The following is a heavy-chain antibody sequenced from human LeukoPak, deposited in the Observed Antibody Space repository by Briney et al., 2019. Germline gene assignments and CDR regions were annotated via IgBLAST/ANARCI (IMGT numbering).Heavy chain of an antibody. CDR1: GDSITRYY. J-gene: IGHJ5*02. D-gene: IGHD4-23*01. CDR3: ARERGGYGGNSGWFDP. CDR2: INNSGGT. Sequence: SETPSLTCTVSGDSITRYYWSWIRQPPGKGLEWIGYINNSGGTSYNPSLKSRVTISVDTSKNQFSLKLSSVTAADTAVYYCARERGGYGGNSGWFDPWGQGTLVTVSS. V-gene: IGHV4-59*01.